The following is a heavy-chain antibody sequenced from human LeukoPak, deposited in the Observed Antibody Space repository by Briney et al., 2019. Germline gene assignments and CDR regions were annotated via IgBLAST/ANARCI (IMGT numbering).Heavy chain of an antibody. D-gene: IGHD4-17*01. Sequence: GGSLRLSCAASGFTLSDQYMDWVRQAPGKGLEWVGRTKNKANSYTTECAASVRGRFTISRDDSRNSLHLLMNSVSTEDASVYSCVRETYGSFDSWGQGTLVTVSS. CDR1: GFTLSDQY. CDR3: VRETYGSFDS. CDR2: TKNKANSYTT. V-gene: IGHV3-72*01. J-gene: IGHJ4*02.